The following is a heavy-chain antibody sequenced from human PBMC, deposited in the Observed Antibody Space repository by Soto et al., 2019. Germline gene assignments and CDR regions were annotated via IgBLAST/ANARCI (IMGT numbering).Heavy chain of an antibody. CDR3: AKSPDFYYDGMDV. J-gene: IGHJ6*02. CDR2: ISGSGANT. Sequence: EVQLLESGGGLVQPGGSQRLSCAASGFTFSGYAMTWVRQAPGKGREWVSSISGSGANTYYADSVKGRFTISRDNSKNTPSLQMTSLRADDTAVYYCAKSPDFYYDGMDVWGQGTTVTVSS. CDR1: GFTFSGYA. V-gene: IGHV3-23*01.